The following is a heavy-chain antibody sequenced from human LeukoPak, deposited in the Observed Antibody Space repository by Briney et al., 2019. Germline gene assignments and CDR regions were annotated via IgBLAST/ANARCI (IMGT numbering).Heavy chain of an antibody. CDR3: ARDYGYYFDY. D-gene: IGHD3-10*01. Sequence: SDTLSLTCAVSGYSISSSNWWGWVRQPPGKGLEWIGYIYYSGSTDYNPSLKSRVTMSVDTSKNQFSLKLSSVTAAHTAVYYCARDYGYYFDYWGQGTLVTVSS. CDR1: GYSISSSNW. V-gene: IGHV4-28*03. CDR2: IYYSGST. J-gene: IGHJ4*02.